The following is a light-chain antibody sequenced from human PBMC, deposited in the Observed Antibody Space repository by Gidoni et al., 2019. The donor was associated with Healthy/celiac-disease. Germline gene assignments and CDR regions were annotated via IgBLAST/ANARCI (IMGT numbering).Light chain of an antibody. V-gene: IGKV3-20*01. Sequence: EIVLTQSPGTLSLYPGESAALSCRASQSVSSSYLAWYQHKPGQAPRLLIYGASSRATGIPDRFSGSGSGTDFTLTISRLETEDFAVYYCQQYGSSPGTFGQGTKVEIK. J-gene: IGKJ1*01. CDR2: GAS. CDR3: QQYGSSPGT. CDR1: QSVSSSY.